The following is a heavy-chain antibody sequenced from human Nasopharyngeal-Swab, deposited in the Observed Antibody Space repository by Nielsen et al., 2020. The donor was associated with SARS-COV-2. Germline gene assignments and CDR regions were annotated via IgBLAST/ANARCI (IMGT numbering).Heavy chain of an antibody. CDR2: ISYDGHIK. J-gene: IGHJ4*02. Sequence: GESLKISCAASGFTFSTSAMHWVRQAPGKGLEWVALISYDGHIKYFADSVKGRLTISRENYKNTLYLQMNSLRADDTAVYYCARDGRGYDYGGGLDWGQGTLVTVSS. D-gene: IGHD5-12*01. CDR1: GFTFSTSA. CDR3: ARDGRGYDYGGGLD. V-gene: IGHV3-30*04.